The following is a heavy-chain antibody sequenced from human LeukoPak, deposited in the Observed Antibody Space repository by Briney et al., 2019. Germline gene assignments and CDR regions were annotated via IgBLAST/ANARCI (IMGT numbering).Heavy chain of an antibody. CDR3: ARLTYDFWSGYYIEQGWFDP. CDR1: GGSFSGYY. D-gene: IGHD3-3*01. J-gene: IGHJ5*02. CDR2: INHSGST. Sequence: PSETLSLTCAVYGGSFSGYYWSWIRQPPGKGLEWIGEINHSGSTNYNPSLKSRVTISADTSKNQFSLKLSSVTAADTAVYYCARLTYDFWSGYYIEQGWFDPWCQGTLVTVSS. V-gene: IGHV4-34*01.